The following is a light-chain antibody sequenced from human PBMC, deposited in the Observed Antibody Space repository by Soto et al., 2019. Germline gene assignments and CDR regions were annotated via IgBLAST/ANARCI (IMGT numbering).Light chain of an antibody. V-gene: IGKV1-39*01. CDR1: QSISSY. CDR2: AAS. J-gene: IGKJ2*01. CDR3: QQSYSTPPYT. Sequence: DIQMTQSPSSLSASVGDRVTITCRASQSISSYLNCYQQKPGKAPKLLIYAASSLQSGVPSRFSGSGSGTDFTLTISSLQPEDFATYYCQQSYSTPPYTFGQGTKLAIK.